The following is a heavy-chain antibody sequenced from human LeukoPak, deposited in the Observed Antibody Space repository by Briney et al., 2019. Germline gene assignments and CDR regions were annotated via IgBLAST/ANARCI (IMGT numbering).Heavy chain of an antibody. Sequence: PSETLSLTCTVSGGSIGSFYWSWIRQPPGKGLEWIGYIYYTGSTNYNPSLKSRVTISVDTSKNQFSLKLSSVTAADTAVYYCARGGSGWYRYYFDYWGQGTLVTVSS. V-gene: IGHV4-59*12. D-gene: IGHD6-19*01. CDR3: ARGGSGWYRYYFDY. CDR2: IYYTGST. J-gene: IGHJ4*02. CDR1: GGSIGSFY.